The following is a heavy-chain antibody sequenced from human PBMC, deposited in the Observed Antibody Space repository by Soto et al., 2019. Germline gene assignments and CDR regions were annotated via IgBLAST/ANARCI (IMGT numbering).Heavy chain of an antibody. J-gene: IGHJ4*02. Sequence: SETLSLTCPASGGYIKGFYWSWIRQPPGKGLEWIGYVYYTGSTNYNPSLESRVTMSVDTSKNQFSLKLSSVNAADTAVYYCAKYRRTQAEGFTLDYWGQGTLVTVSS. CDR1: GGYIKGFY. CDR2: VYYTGST. V-gene: IGHV4-59*01. CDR3: AKYRRTQAEGFTLDY. D-gene: IGHD2-2*01.